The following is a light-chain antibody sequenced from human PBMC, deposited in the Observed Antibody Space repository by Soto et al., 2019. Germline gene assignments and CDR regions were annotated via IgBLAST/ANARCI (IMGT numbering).Light chain of an antibody. V-gene: IGLV2-14*03. CDR3: SSYTSSSTVI. J-gene: IGLJ2*01. CDR1: SSDVGGYNF. Sequence: QSALTQPASVSGSPGQSITISCTGTSSDVGGYNFVSWYQQHPGKAPKFIIYDVRNRPSGVSNRFSGSRSGNTASLTISGLSAEDEADYYCSSYTSSSTVIFGGGTKLTVL. CDR2: DVR.